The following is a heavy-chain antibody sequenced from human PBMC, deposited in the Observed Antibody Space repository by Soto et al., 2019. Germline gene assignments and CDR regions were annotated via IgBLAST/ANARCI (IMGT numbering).Heavy chain of an antibody. Sequence: GGSLRLSCAASGFTFSTFAMHWVRQAPGKGLEWVAVISHDGSKKYYADFVKGQFTISRDNSKKTLFLQMNSLRGDDTAVYYCAKDLVLDPGLFCYYYGMDVWGRGTTVTVS. D-gene: IGHD6-6*01. J-gene: IGHJ6*02. V-gene: IGHV3-30*18. CDR1: GFTFSTFA. CDR3: AKDLVLDPGLFCYYYGMDV. CDR2: ISHDGSKK.